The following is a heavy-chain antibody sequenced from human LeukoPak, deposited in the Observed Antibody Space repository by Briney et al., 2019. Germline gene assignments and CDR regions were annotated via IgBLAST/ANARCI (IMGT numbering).Heavy chain of an antibody. CDR1: GGSISSSSYY. CDR3: ARRARVVVVQYYYMDV. CDR2: ICYSGST. V-gene: IGHV4-39*07. D-gene: IGHD2-2*01. Sequence: SETLSLTCTVSGGSISSSSYYWGWIRQPPGKGLEWIGSICYSGSTYYNPSLKSRVTISVDTSKNQFSLKLSSVTAADTAVYYCARRARVVVVQYYYMDVWGKGTTVTVSS. J-gene: IGHJ6*03.